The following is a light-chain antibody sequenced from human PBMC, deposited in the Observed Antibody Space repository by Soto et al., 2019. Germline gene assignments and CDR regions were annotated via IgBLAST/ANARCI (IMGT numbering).Light chain of an antibody. CDR1: QSISG. CDR3: QKRGG. V-gene: IGKV3-11*01. Sequence: EVVLTQSPAILSLSQGQIATLSCRSSQSISGLAWYQQKPGQAPRLLIYDTSNSATDIPARFSGSGSGTDFTLTLSSLEPEDFAVYYCQKRGGFGQGTKVEIK. CDR2: DTS. J-gene: IGKJ2*03.